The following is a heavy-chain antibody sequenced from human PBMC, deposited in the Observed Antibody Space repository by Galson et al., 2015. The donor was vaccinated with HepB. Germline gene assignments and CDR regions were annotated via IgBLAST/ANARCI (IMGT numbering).Heavy chain of an antibody. CDR2: INPNNGGT. J-gene: IGHJ4*02. V-gene: IGHV1-2*06. CDR1: GYTFTGYY. CDR3: ARESLVDEFSDY. D-gene: IGHD6-13*01. Sequence: SVKVSCKASGYTFTGYYMHWVRQAPGQGLEWMGRINPNNGGTNYAPKFQGRVSMTRDTSINTAYMELTRLRSDDTAVYHCARESLVDEFSDYWGQGTLVTVSS.